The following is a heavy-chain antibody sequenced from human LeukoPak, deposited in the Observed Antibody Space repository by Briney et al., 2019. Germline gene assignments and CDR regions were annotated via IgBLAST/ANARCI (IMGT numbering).Heavy chain of an antibody. J-gene: IGHJ4*02. D-gene: IGHD1-14*01. CDR1: GFTFSSYG. CDR2: ISGSGGNT. Sequence: GGSLRLSCAASGFTFSSYGMDWVRQAPGKGLEWVSAISGSGGNTYYADSVKGRFTISRDNSKNTLYLQMNSLRAEDTALYYCAKPAKTDYADYWGQGTLVTVSS. V-gene: IGHV3-23*01. CDR3: AKPAKTDYADY.